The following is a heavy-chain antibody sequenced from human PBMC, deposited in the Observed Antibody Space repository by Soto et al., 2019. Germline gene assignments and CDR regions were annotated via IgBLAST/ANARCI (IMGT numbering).Heavy chain of an antibody. D-gene: IGHD3-22*01. CDR1: GFTFSNYA. CDR3: AKEIFDSRGYYSDAFDI. Sequence: EVQLLESGGGLVHPGGSLRLSCAASGFTFSNYAMSWVRQAPWKGLEWVSAISGSGVGTYYPDSVKGRFTISRDNSKNTLSLQMNSLRAEDTAVYYCAKEIFDSRGYYSDAFDIWGQGTMVTVSS. J-gene: IGHJ3*02. V-gene: IGHV3-23*01. CDR2: ISGSGVGT.